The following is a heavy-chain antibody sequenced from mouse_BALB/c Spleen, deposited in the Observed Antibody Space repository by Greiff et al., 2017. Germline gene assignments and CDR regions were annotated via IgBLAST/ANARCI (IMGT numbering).Heavy chain of an antibody. CDR2: ISSGGSYT. V-gene: IGHV5-9-3*01. CDR3: ASYGNFSMDY. CDR1: GFTFSSYA. D-gene: IGHD2-1*01. Sequence: EVQGVESGGGLVKPGGSLKLSCAASGFTFSSYAMSWVRQTPEKRLEWVATISSGGSYTYYPDSVKGRFTISRDNAKNTLYLQMSSLRSEDTAMYYCASYGNFSMDYWGQGTSVTVSS. J-gene: IGHJ4*01.